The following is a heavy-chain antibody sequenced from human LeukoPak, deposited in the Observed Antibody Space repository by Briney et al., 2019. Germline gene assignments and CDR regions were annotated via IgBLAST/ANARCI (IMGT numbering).Heavy chain of an antibody. Sequence: ASVKVSCKASGYTFTSYDINWVRQATGQGLEWMGWMSPNSGNTGYAQRFQGRITMTRDTSISTAYMELSSLRSEDTAVYYCATVQAGGMDVWGQGTTVTVSS. CDR2: MSPNSGNT. CDR1: GYTFTSYD. V-gene: IGHV1-8*01. CDR3: ATVQAGGMDV. J-gene: IGHJ6*02.